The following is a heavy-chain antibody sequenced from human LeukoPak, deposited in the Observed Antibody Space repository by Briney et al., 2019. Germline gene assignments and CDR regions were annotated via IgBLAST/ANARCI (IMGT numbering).Heavy chain of an antibody. J-gene: IGHJ4*02. CDR3: ARAPYYYDSSGYYFDY. Sequence: ASVKVSCKASGYTFTSYGISWVRQAPGQGLEWMGWISAYNGNTNYAQKLQGRVTMTTDTSTSTAYMELRSLRSDDTAVYYCARAPYYYDSSGYYFDYWGQGILVTVSS. D-gene: IGHD3-22*01. CDR2: ISAYNGNT. CDR1: GYTFTSYG. V-gene: IGHV1-18*01.